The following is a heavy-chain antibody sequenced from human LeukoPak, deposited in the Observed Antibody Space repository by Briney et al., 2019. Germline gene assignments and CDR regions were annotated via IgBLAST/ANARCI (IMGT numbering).Heavy chain of an antibody. CDR3: ARIYCSGGSCHTFYYYYMDV. Sequence: SETLSLTCAVYGGSFSGYSWSWIRQPPGKGLEWIGEINHSGSMKYNPSLKSRVTISVDTSKNQFSLKLSSVTAADTAVYYCARIYCSGGSCHTFYYYYMDVRGKGTTVTVSS. CDR2: INHSGSM. CDR1: GGSFSGYS. V-gene: IGHV4-34*01. J-gene: IGHJ6*03. D-gene: IGHD2-15*01.